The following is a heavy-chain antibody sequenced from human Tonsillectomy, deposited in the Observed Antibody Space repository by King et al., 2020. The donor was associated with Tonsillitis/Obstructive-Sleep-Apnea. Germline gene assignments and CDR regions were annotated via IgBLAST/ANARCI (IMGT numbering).Heavy chain of an antibody. D-gene: IGHD4-17*01. V-gene: IGHV4-34*01. CDR3: ARGGLWDYGDYPHNWFDP. J-gene: IGHJ5*02. CDR2: INPGGST. Sequence: VQLQQWGAGLLKPSETLSLTCAVYGGSFSTYYWSWIRQPPGKGLEWIGEINPGGSTNYNPSLKSRVTISVDMSKNQFSLNLSSVTAADTAVYYCARGGLWDYGDYPHNWFDPWGQGTLVTVSS. CDR1: GGSFSTYY.